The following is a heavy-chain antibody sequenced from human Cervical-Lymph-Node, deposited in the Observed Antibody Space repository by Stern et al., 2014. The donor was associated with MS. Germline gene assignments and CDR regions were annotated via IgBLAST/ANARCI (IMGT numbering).Heavy chain of an antibody. CDR1: GLTFNKYA. J-gene: IGHJ6*02. V-gene: IGHV3-23*04. Sequence: EVQLVESGGDLVQPGGSLRLSCAASGLTFNKYAMNWVRQAPGQGLEWVSTISGSGGSRYYADTVKGRVTISSANFETKLYLQLHSLRAEDTAIYYCAKQYFDSSGYSYYYGMDVWGQGPTVTVSS. CDR2: ISGSGGSR. D-gene: IGHD3-22*01. CDR3: AKQYFDSSGYSYYYGMDV.